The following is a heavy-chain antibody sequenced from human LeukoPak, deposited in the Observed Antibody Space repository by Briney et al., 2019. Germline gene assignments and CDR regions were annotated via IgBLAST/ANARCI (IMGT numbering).Heavy chain of an antibody. J-gene: IGHJ4*02. V-gene: IGHV3-23*01. Sequence: PGGSLRLSCAASGFTFGSCAMNWVRQAPGKGLEWVSGVSGSGSGTYYADSVKGRFTISRDNSKNTLYLQMNSLRAEDTALYYCAKDQGGYSQAIDNWGQGTLATVSS. D-gene: IGHD5-18*01. CDR2: VSGSGSGT. CDR1: GFTFGSCA. CDR3: AKDQGGYSQAIDN.